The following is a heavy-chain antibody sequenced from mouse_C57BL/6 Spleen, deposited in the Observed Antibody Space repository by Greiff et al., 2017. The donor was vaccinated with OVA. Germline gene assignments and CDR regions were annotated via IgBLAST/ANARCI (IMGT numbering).Heavy chain of an antibody. V-gene: IGHV5-9-1*02. Sequence: EVQVVESGEGLVKPGGSLKLSCAASGFTFSSYAMSWVRQTPEKRLEWVAYISSGGDYIYYADTVKGRFTISRDNARNTLYLQMSSLKSEDTAMYYCTRDDYDGGYYYAMDYWGQGTSVTVSS. CDR2: ISSGGDYI. D-gene: IGHD2-4*01. CDR1: GFTFSSYA. CDR3: TRDDYDGGYYYAMDY. J-gene: IGHJ4*01.